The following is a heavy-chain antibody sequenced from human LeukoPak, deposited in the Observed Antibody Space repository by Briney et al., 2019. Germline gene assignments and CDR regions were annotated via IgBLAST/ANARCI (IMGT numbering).Heavy chain of an antibody. CDR2: IYHSGST. CDR3: ARDRPYSNYEAFDP. D-gene: IGHD4-11*01. Sequence: SETLSLTCTVSGGSISSYYWSWIRQPPGKGLEWIGSIYHSGSTYYNPSFKSRVTISVDTSKNQFSLKLSSVTAADTAVYYCARDRPYSNYEAFDPWGQGTLVTVSS. V-gene: IGHV4-38-2*02. CDR1: GGSISSYY. J-gene: IGHJ5*02.